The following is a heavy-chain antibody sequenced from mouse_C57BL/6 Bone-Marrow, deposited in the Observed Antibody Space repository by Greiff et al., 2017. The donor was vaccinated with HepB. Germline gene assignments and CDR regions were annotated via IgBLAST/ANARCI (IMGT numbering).Heavy chain of an antibody. V-gene: IGHV1-64*01. CDR3: ARKSAMDY. J-gene: IGHJ4*01. CDR2: IHPNSGST. CDR1: GYTFTSYW. Sequence: QVQLLQPGAELVKPGASVKLSCKASGYTFTSYWMHWVKQRPGQGLAWIGMIHPNSGSTNYNEKFKSKATLTVDNTSSTAYMQLSSLTSEDSAVYYCARKSAMDYWGQGTSVTVSS.